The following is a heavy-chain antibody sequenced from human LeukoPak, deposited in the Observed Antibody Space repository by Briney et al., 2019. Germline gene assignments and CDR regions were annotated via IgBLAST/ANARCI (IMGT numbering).Heavy chain of an antibody. CDR3: AKALWLPRVNYYFGMDV. J-gene: IGHJ6*02. Sequence: GGSLRLSCAASGFTFNSYAMGWVRQAPGKGLEWVSAISGSGGNTQYADSVKGRFTISRDNSKNTLYLQMNSVRAEDTAVYYCAKALWLPRVNYYFGMDVWGQGTTVTVSS. CDR2: ISGSGGNT. D-gene: IGHD5-24*01. CDR1: GFTFNSYA. V-gene: IGHV3-23*01.